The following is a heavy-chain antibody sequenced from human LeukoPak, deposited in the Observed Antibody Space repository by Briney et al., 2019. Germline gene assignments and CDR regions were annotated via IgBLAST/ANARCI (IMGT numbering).Heavy chain of an antibody. Sequence: PGGSLRLSCAASGLTVSSNYMSWVRQAPGKGLEWVSVIYSGGSTYYADSVKGRFTISRDNSKNTLYPQMNSLRAEDTAVYYCARNPGSGDMDVWGKGTTVTVSS. J-gene: IGHJ6*03. CDR2: IYSGGST. CDR3: ARNPGSGDMDV. D-gene: IGHD2-15*01. CDR1: GLTVSSNY. V-gene: IGHV3-53*01.